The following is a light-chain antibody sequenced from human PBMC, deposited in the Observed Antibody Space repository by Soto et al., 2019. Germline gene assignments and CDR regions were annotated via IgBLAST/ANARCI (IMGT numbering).Light chain of an antibody. J-gene: IGKJ1*01. Sequence: IQMTQSPSSLSASLVYRFTITCLASQGISSYLAWYQQKPGKAPKLLIYAASTLQSGVPSRFSGSGSGTDFTLTISCLQSEDFATYYCQQYYSYSWTFGQGTKVDIK. CDR1: QGISSY. CDR3: QQYYSYSWT. V-gene: IGKV1-8*01. CDR2: AAS.